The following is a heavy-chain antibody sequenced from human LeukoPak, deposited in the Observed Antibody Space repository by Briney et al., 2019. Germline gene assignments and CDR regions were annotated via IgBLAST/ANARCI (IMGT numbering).Heavy chain of an antibody. CDR3: ARDPWYPSHWFDP. CDR1: GGSISSGGYY. CDR2: IYYSGST. Sequence: SETLSLTCTVSGGSISSGGYYWSWIRQHPGKGLEWIGYIYYSGSTYYDPSLKSRVTISVDTSKNQFSLKLSSVTAADTAVYYCARDPWYPSHWFDPWGQGTLVTVSS. J-gene: IGHJ5*02. D-gene: IGHD2-15*01. V-gene: IGHV4-31*03.